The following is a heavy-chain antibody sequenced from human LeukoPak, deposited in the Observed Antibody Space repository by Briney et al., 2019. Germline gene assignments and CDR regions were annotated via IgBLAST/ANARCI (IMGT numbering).Heavy chain of an antibody. Sequence: GESLKISCKTSGYSFNTFWIGWVRQTPETGLEWMGNIYPSDSETKYKPSFQGQVTISVDKSISTAYLRLSSLKASDTAIYYCARLIYYGSGRTYFFDSWGQGTLVTVSS. CDR3: ARLIYYGSGRTYFFDS. V-gene: IGHV5-51*01. J-gene: IGHJ4*02. CDR1: GYSFNTFW. CDR2: IYPSDSET. D-gene: IGHD3-10*01.